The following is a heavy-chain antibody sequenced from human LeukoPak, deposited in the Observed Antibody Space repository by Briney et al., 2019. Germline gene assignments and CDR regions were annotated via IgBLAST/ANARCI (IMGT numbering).Heavy chain of an antibody. D-gene: IGHD3-22*01. J-gene: IGHJ4*02. CDR3: AKDQWRWYYYDSSGYWPFYDY. CDR1: GFTFSSYW. CDR2: IKSDGSST. Sequence: PGGSLRLSCAASGFTFSSYWMHWVRQVPGKGLVWVSRIKSDGSSTSYADSVKGRFTISRDNAKNTLYLQMNSLRAEDTAVYYCAKDQWRWYYYDSSGYWPFYDYWGQGTLVTVSS. V-gene: IGHV3-74*01.